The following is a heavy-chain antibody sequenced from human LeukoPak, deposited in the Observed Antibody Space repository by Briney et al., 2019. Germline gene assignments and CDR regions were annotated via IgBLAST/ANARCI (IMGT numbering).Heavy chain of an antibody. CDR1: GYTFTGYY. D-gene: IGHD6-19*01. V-gene: IGHV1-2*02. CDR3: ASGQWTDY. J-gene: IGHJ4*02. CDR2: INPNSGGT. Sequence: GASVKVSCKASGYTFTGYYIHWVRQAPGQGLEWMGWINPNSGGTIYAQNFQGRVTMTRDTSISTAYMQLSRLRFDDTAVYYCASGQWTDYWGQGTLVIVSS.